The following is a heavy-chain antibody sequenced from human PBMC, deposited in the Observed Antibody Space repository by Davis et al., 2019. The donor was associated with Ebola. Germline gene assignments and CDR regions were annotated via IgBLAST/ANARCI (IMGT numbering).Heavy chain of an antibody. J-gene: IGHJ4*02. CDR1: GYTFTSYA. Sequence: ASVKVSCKASGYTFTSYAMHWVRQAPGQRLEWMGWINAGNGNTKYSQKFQGRVTITRDTSASTAYMELSSLRSEDTAVYYCVREGVGSFFDYWGQGTLVTVSS. D-gene: IGHD3-16*01. V-gene: IGHV1-3*01. CDR3: VREGVGSFFDY. CDR2: INAGNGNT.